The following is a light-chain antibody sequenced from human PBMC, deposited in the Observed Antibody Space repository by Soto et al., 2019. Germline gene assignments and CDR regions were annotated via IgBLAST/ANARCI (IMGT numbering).Light chain of an antibody. CDR1: SSDVGGYNY. V-gene: IGLV2-14*01. CDR2: EVS. J-gene: IGLJ3*02. Sequence: QSALTQPASVSGSPGQSITISCTGTSSDVGGYNYVSWYQQHPGKAPKLMIYEVSKRPSGVSNRFSGSKSGNTASLTISGLQAEDEADYYCSSYTSSSTLPWVFGGGTKVTVL. CDR3: SSYTSSSTLPWV.